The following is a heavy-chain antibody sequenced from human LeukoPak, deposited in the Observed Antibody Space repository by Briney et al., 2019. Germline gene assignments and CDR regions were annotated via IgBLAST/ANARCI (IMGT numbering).Heavy chain of an antibody. CDR1: GFTFSSYW. D-gene: IGHD3-10*01. V-gene: IGHV3-7*01. CDR3: AREPAHYYGSGSYPMDV. J-gene: IGHJ6*03. CDR2: IKKDGSEN. Sequence: GGSLRLSCAASGFTFSSYWMSWVRQAPGKGLEWVANIKKDGSENYYVDSVKGRFTISRDNAKNSLYLQMNSLRAEDTAVYYCAREPAHYYGSGSYPMDVWGKGTTVTISS.